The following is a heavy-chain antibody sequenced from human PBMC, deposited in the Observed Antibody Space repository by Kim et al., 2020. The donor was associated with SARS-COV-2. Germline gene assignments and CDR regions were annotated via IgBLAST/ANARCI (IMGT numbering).Heavy chain of an antibody. CDR2: INQGGIEQ. J-gene: IGHJ4*02. D-gene: IGHD2-2*02. CDR3: ARDRLDCCRTSCNITDY. V-gene: IGHV3-7*03. CDR1: GFIFRSYW. Sequence: GGSLRLSCAASGFIFRSYWMSWVRQAPGKGLEWVANINQGGIEQYYVDSVEGRFTISRDNSKSTLYLQMNSLRAEDTAVYYCARDRLDCCRTSCNITDYWGQRALVTVSS.